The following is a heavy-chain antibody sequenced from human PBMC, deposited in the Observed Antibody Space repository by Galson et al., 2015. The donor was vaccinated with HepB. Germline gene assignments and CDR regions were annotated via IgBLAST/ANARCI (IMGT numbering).Heavy chain of an antibody. CDR2: ISASGAST. D-gene: IGHD2/OR15-2a*01. Sequence: SLRLSCAASGFTFGNNAMAWVRQAPVKGLEWVSAISASGASTYCADSVKGRFTISRDNSKSTLFLQMDSLRAEDTAIYYCAKLPGLNIRDAFDVWGQGTLGVVSS. CDR3: AKLPGLNIRDAFDV. V-gene: IGHV3-23*01. J-gene: IGHJ3*01. CDR1: GFTFGNNA.